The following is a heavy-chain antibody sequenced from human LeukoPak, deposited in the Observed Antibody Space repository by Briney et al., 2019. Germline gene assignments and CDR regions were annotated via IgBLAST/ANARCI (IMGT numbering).Heavy chain of an antibody. D-gene: IGHD3-22*01. CDR2: IYHSGST. Sequence: SETLSLTCTVSGGSIRSGGYYCTWIRQHPGKGLAWIGYIYHSGSTYYNPSLESRVTISVDTSRNQFSLKLNSVTAADTAVYYCAIDRSGYYHFDYWGQGTLVTVSS. V-gene: IGHV4-31*03. CDR3: AIDRSGYYHFDY. J-gene: IGHJ4*02. CDR1: GGSIRSGGYY.